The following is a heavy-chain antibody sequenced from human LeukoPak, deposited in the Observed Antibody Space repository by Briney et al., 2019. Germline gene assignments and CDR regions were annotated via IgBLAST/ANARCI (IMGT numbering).Heavy chain of an antibody. CDR1: GGSISSGGYY. CDR3: ARAGAGSGYYGDALYDY. CDR2: IYHSGST. V-gene: IGHV4-30-2*01. J-gene: IGHJ4*02. D-gene: IGHD3-3*01. Sequence: SQTLSLTCTVPGGSISSGGYYWSWIRQPPGKGLEWIGYIYHSGSTYYNPSLKSRVTISVDRSKNQFSLKLSSVTAADTAVYYCARAGAGSGYYGDALYDYWGQGTLVTVSS.